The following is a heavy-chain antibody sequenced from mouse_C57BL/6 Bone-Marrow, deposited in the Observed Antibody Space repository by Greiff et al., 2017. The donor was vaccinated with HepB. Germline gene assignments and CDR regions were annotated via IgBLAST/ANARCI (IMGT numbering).Heavy chain of an antibody. V-gene: IGHV1-82*01. J-gene: IGHJ4*01. Sequence: QVQLQQSGPELVKPGASVKISCKASGYAFSSSWMNWVKQRPGKGLEWIGRIYPGDGDTNYNGKFKGKAKLTADKSSSTAYMQISSLTSEDSAVYCCVCYGVTTGYAMDDWGKGTSVTVAS. D-gene: IGHD2-12*01. CDR2: IYPGDGDT. CDR3: VCYGVTTGYAMDD. CDR1: GYAFSSSW.